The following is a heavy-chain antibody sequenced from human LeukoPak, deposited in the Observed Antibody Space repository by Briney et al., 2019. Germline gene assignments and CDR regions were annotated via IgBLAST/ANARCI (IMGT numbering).Heavy chain of an antibody. Sequence: PSETLSLSCTVSGGSISSYYWSWIRQPAGKGLEWIGRIYTSGSTNYNPSLKSRVTMSVDTFKNQFSLKLSSVTAADTAVYYCAREGVREDTGSIFDYWGQGTLVTASS. CDR1: GGSISSYY. J-gene: IGHJ4*02. V-gene: IGHV4-4*07. D-gene: IGHD5-18*01. CDR2: IYTSGST. CDR3: AREGVREDTGSIFDY.